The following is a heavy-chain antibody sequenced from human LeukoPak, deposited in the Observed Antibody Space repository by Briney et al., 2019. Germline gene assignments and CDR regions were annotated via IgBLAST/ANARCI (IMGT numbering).Heavy chain of an antibody. CDR1: GGSSSSYY. J-gene: IGHJ3*02. V-gene: IGHV4-59*01. CDR2: IYYSGST. Sequence: KPSETLSLTCTVSGGSSSSYYWSWIRQPPGKGLEWIGYIYYSGSTNYNPSLKSRVTISVDTSKNQFSLKLSSVTAADTAVYYCAALMATTAFDIWGQGTMVTVSS. CDR3: AALMATTAFDI. D-gene: IGHD5-24*01.